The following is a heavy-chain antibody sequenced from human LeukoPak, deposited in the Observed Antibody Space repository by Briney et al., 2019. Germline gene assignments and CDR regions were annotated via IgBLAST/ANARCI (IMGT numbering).Heavy chain of an antibody. CDR1: DDSISDYY. J-gene: IGHJ4*02. D-gene: IGHD3-16*01. Sequence: SETLSLTCTVSDDSISDYYRGWIRQPPGKGLEWIGYFYNSGRSTYNPSLKCRVTISADTSKNHFSLKLNSVTTADTAVYYCTRGAGWLIDYWGQGILVTVSS. V-gene: IGHV4-59*01. CDR2: FYNSGRS. CDR3: TRGAGWLIDY.